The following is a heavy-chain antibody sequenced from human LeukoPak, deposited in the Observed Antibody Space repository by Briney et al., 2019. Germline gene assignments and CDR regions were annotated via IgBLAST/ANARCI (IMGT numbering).Heavy chain of an antibody. J-gene: IGHJ4*02. Sequence: PSETLSLTCTVSGNSISSGDNYWSWIRQPAGKGLEWIGRIYTSGSTNYNPSLESRVTISVDTSKNQFSLKLSSVTAADTAVYYCAGDFWSGYYFRDWGQGTLVTVSS. D-gene: IGHD3-3*01. CDR1: GNSISSGDNY. V-gene: IGHV4-61*02. CDR2: IYTSGST. CDR3: AGDFWSGYYFRD.